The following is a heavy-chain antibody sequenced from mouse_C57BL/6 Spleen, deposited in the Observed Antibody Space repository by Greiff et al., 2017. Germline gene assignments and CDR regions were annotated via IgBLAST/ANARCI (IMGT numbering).Heavy chain of an antibody. J-gene: IGHJ3*01. V-gene: IGHV5-6*01. CDR1: GFTFSSYG. Sequence: VQLQQSGGDLVKPGGSLKLSCAASGFTFSSYGMSWVRQTPDKRLEWVATISSGGSYTYYPDSVKGRFTISRANAKNTLYLQMIILKSEDTAMYYCARPEAYWGQGTLVTVSA. CDR3: ARPEAY. CDR2: ISSGGSYT.